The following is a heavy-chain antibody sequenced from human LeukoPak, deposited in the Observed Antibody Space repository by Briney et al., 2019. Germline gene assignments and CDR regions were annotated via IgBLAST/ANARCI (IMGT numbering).Heavy chain of an antibody. J-gene: IGHJ4*02. CDR1: GIAFDENA. CDR2: ISHSGGAT. Sequence: PGGSLRLSCAAFGIAFDENAMSWVRQAPGKGLEWVSTISHSGGATHYADSVKGRFTISRDNSKNTVSLQMSSLRVEDTAVYYCANFKGKDGIKDHFDYWGQGTLVTGSS. CDR3: ANFKGKDGIKDHFDY. D-gene: IGHD5-24*01. V-gene: IGHV3-23*01.